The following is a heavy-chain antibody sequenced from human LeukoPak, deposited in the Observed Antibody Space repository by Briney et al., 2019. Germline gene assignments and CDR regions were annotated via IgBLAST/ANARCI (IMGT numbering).Heavy chain of an antibody. CDR2: ISGSSDST. Sequence: GGSLRLSCAASGFTFSSYALTWVRQAPGKGLEWVSAISGSSDSTLIADSVKGRFTISRDNSKNTLYLQMNSLRAEDTAVYYCAKTQRDCSSTSCSRYFGMDVWGQGTTVTVSS. CDR1: GFTFSSYA. J-gene: IGHJ6*02. CDR3: AKTQRDCSSTSCSRYFGMDV. V-gene: IGHV3-23*01. D-gene: IGHD2-2*01.